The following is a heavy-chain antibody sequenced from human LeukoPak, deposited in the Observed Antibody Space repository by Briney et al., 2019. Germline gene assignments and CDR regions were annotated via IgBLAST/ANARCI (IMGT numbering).Heavy chain of an antibody. D-gene: IGHD3-16*01. Sequence: SQTLSLTCAISGDTVSSNSAAWNCFRHSPSRGLEWLGSTYYRSKRSTGYAGSVKTRITINPETSKNQFSLQLNSVTPEDTAVYYCGGEGRGYYYYGMDVWGQGATVTVSS. CDR2: TYYRSKRST. V-gene: IGHV6-1*01. CDR1: GDTVSSNSAA. CDR3: GGEGRGYYYYGMDV. J-gene: IGHJ6*01.